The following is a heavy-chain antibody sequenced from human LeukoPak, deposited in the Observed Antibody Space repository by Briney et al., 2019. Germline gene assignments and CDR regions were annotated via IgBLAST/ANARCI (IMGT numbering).Heavy chain of an antibody. CDR1: GYTFTSYY. CDR3: ARDRRYHYGSGSYYPGDY. J-gene: IGHJ4*02. Sequence: ASVKVSCKASGYTFTSYYMHWVRQAPGQGLEWMGIINPSGGSTSYAQKFQGRVTMTRDTSTSTVYMELSSLRSEDTAVYYCARDRRYHYGSGSYYPGDYWGQGTLVTVSS. D-gene: IGHD3-10*01. CDR2: INPSGGST. V-gene: IGHV1-46*01.